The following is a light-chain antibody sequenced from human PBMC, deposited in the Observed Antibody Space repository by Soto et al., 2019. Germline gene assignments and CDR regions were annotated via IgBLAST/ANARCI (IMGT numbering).Light chain of an antibody. J-gene: IGKJ1*01. CDR3: QQYYSSPRT. V-gene: IGKV3-20*01. CDR1: QSVSSSS. Sequence: EIVLTQSPGTVSLSPGERATLSCRASQSVSSSSLAWYQQKPGQAPRLLISGASSRATGIPDRFSGSGSGTDFTLTISRLEPEDFAVYYCQQYYSSPRTFGQGTKVEIK. CDR2: GAS.